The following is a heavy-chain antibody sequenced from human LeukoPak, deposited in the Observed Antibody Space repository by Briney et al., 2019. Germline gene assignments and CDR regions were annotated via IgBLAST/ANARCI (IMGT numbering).Heavy chain of an antibody. J-gene: IGHJ4*02. CDR3: ARASVGCSSTSCYPLLGY. D-gene: IGHD2-2*01. Sequence: SVKVCCKASGGIFSSYAISWVRQAAGQGREWMGGIIPIFGTANYAQTLQGRVTITTDESTTTAYMELSSLRSEDTAVYYCARASVGCSSTSCYPLLGYWGQGTLVTVSS. CDR1: GGIFSSYA. V-gene: IGHV1-69*05. CDR2: IIPIFGTA.